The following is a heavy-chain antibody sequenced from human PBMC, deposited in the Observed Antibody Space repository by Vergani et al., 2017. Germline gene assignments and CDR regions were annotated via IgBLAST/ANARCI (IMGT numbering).Heavy chain of an antibody. CDR2: IYYSGST. CDR3: ARGRGGLVPAAIRVRTYYMDV. V-gene: IGHV4-31*03. Sequence: QVQLQESGPGLVKPSQTLSLTCTVSGGSISSGGYYWSWIRQHPGKGLEWIGYIYYSGSTYYNPSLKSRVTISVDTSKNQFSLKLSSVTAADTAVYYCARGRGGLVPAAIRVRTYYMDVWGKGTTVTVSS. CDR1: GGSISSGGYY. J-gene: IGHJ6*03. D-gene: IGHD2-2*01.